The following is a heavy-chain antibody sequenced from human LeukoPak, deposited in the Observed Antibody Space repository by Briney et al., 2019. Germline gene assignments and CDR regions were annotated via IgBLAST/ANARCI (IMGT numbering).Heavy chain of an antibody. CDR1: GFTFSSYS. CDR2: ISSSSSTI. V-gene: IGHV3-48*04. Sequence: GGSLRLSCAASGFTFSSYSMNWVRQAPGKGLEWVSYISSSSSTIYYADSVKGRFTISRDNAKNSLYLQMNSLRAEDTAVYYCASSAIFGVVIGYGMDVWGQGTTVTVSS. D-gene: IGHD3-3*01. CDR3: ASSAIFGVVIGYGMDV. J-gene: IGHJ6*02.